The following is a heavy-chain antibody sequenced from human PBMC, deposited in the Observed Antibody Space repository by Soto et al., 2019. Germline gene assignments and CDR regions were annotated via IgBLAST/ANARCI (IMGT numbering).Heavy chain of an antibody. CDR1: GFTFSSYG. CDR2: ISYDGSNK. Sequence: QVQLVESGGGVVQPGRSLRLSCAASGFTFSSYGMHWVRQAPGKGLEWVAVISYDGSNKYYADSVKGRFTISRDNSKKTLYLQMNRLRAEDTAVYYCAKSWGDYYDSSGPWSMDVWGQGTTVTVSS. J-gene: IGHJ6*02. D-gene: IGHD3-22*01. CDR3: AKSWGDYYDSSGPWSMDV. V-gene: IGHV3-30*18.